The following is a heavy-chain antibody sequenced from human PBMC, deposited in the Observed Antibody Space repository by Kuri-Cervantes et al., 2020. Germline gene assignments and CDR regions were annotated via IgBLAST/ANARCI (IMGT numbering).Heavy chain of an antibody. CDR2: INPNSGGT. D-gene: IGHD3-9*01. CDR1: GYTFTGYY. Sequence: ASVNVSCKASGYTFTGYYMHWVRQAPGQGLEWMGWINPNSGGTKYAQKFQGRVTMTRDTSISTAYMELRSLRSDDTAVYYCARDSPGGYYDILTGYYSYYGMDVWGQGTTVTVSS. CDR3: ARDSPGGYYDILTGYYSYYGMDV. J-gene: IGHJ6*02. V-gene: IGHV1-2*02.